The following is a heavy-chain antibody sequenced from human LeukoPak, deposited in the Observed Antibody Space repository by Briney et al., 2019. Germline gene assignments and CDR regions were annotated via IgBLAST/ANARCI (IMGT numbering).Heavy chain of an antibody. Sequence: PGGSLRLSCAASGFTFSSYWMGWVRQAPGKRLEWVANMNIDGSEKYYADSVKGRFTISRDNARNSVYLRMNSLRAEDTAVYYCARYYYGMDVWGQGTTVTVSS. CDR1: GFTFSSYW. CDR3: ARYYYGMDV. CDR2: MNIDGSEK. J-gene: IGHJ6*02. V-gene: IGHV3-7*03.